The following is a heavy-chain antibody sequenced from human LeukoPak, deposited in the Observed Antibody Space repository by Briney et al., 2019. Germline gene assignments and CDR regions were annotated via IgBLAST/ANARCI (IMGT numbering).Heavy chain of an antibody. CDR2: ISGSGGST. J-gene: IGHJ3*02. CDR1: GFTFSSYA. V-gene: IGHV3-23*01. D-gene: IGHD6-19*01. CDR3: AKDPVEIAVAGRRVLDAFDI. Sequence: PGGSLRLSCAASGFTFSSYAMSWVRQAPGKGLEWVSAISGSGGSTYYADSVKGRFTISRDNSKNTLYLQMNSLRAEDTAVYYCAKDPVEIAVAGRRVLDAFDIWGQGTMVTVSS.